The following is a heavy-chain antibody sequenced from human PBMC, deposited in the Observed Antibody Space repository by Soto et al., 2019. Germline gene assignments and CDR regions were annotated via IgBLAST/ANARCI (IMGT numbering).Heavy chain of an antibody. CDR2: IYHSGST. CDR3: VGDGAGAYGLGWFGS. CDR1: GDSISRGGYY. V-gene: IGHV4-31*03. D-gene: IGHD2-21*01. Sequence: QVQLQESGPGLVKPSQTLSLSCTVSGDSISRGGYYWNWIRQHPREGLEWIGYIYHSGSTNYNPSIKMRLPRSVDTSKILMSLELTNVTAADTAVYYCVGDGAGAYGLGWFGSWGQGSLVTVSS. J-gene: IGHJ5*01.